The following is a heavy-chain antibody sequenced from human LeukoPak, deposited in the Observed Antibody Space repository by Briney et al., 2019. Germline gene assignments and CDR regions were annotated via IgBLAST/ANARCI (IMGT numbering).Heavy chain of an antibody. CDR2: ISTTGGGT. CDR1: GFTFSSYA. J-gene: IGHJ4*02. CDR3: AKDRGDCSSTSCYLSD. Sequence: GGSLRLSCAVSGFTFSSYAMTWVRQAPGKGLEWVSAISTTGGGTYYADSVKGRFTISRDNSKNTLYLQMNSLRAEDTAVYSCAKDRGDCSSTSCYLSDWGQGTLVTVSS. V-gene: IGHV3-23*01. D-gene: IGHD2-2*01.